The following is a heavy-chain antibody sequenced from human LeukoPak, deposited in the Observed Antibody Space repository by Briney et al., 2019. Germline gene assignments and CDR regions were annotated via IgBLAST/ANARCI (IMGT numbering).Heavy chain of an antibody. V-gene: IGHV4-59*01. D-gene: IGHD6-13*01. CDR2: IYYSGST. CDR3: ARGLAAAGTFDY. Sequence: SETLSLTCTVSGGSISSYYWSWIRQPPGKGLXXXGYIYYSGSTNYNPSLKSRVTISVDTSKNQFSLKLSSVTAADTAVYYCARGLAAAGTFDYWGQGTLVTVSS. CDR1: GGSISSYY. J-gene: IGHJ4*02.